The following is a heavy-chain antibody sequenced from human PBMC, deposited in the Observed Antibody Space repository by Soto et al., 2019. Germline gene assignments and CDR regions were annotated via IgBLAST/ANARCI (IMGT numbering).Heavy chain of an antibody. Sequence: ASVKVSCKASGYTFISYDINWVRQAPGQGLEWMGWINPNSGGTNYAQKFQGWVTMTEDTSTDTAYMELSSLRSEDTAVYYCATDWSFDIWGQGTMVTVSS. CDR3: ATDWSFDI. CDR1: GYTFISYD. J-gene: IGHJ3*02. V-gene: IGHV1-2*04. CDR2: INPNSGGT.